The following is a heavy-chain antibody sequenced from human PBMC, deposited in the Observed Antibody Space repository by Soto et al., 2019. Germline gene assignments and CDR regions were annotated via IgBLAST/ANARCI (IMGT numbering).Heavy chain of an antibody. CDR2: IYYSGST. CDR1: GGKSSGYY. V-gene: IGHV4-59*01. CDR3: ARVKAPPYYYYMDV. Sequence: PSETLCLRWTVSGGKSSGYYWSWIRKTPGKGLEWIGYIYYSGSTNYNPSLKSRVTISVDTSKNQFSLKLSSVTAADTVLYYCARVKAPPYYYYMDVRGKGTTVTVSS. J-gene: IGHJ6*03.